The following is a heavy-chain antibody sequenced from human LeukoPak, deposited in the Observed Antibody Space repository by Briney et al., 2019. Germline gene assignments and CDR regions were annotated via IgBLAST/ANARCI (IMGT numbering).Heavy chain of an antibody. V-gene: IGHV3-74*01. J-gene: IGHJ4*02. Sequence: PGGSLRLSCAASGFTFSNYWMHWVRQVPGKGLVWVSRIHRDGSNTDYADSVKGRFIISRDNVKNTLYLQMNSLRADDTAVYYRARDGDAYNFDFWGQGALVTVSS. CDR3: ARDGDAYNFDF. CDR1: GFTFSNYW. CDR2: IHRDGSNT. D-gene: IGHD5-24*01.